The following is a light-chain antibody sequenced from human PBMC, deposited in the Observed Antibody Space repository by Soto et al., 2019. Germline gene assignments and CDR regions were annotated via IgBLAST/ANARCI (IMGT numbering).Light chain of an antibody. CDR1: SSDVGSYNR. V-gene: IGLV2-18*02. CDR3: SAYTSSSTWV. CDR2: QVS. J-gene: IGLJ3*02. Sequence: QSALTQPPSVSGSPGQSVTISCTGTSSDVGSYNRVSWYQQPPGTAPKLMIYQVSNRPSGVPDRFSGSKSGNTASLTISGLQAEDEADYYCSAYTSSSTWVFGGWNKLTAL.